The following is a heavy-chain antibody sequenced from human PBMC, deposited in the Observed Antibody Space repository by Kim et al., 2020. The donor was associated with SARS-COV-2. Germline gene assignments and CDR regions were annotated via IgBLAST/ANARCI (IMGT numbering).Heavy chain of an antibody. CDR2: IYSGGST. CDR1: AFTVSSNY. J-gene: IGHJ3*02. CDR3: ARTNYGDYVDAFDI. V-gene: IGHV3-53*01. D-gene: IGHD4-17*01. Sequence: GGSLRLSCAASAFTVSSNYMSWVRQAPGKGLEWVSVIYSGGSTYYADSVKGRFTISRDNSKNTQYLQMNSLRAADTAVYYCARTNYGDYVDAFDIWGQGTMVTVPS.